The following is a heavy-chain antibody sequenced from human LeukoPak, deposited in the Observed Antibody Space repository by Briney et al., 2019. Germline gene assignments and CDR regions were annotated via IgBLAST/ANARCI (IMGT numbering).Heavy chain of an antibody. V-gene: IGHV3-7*03. D-gene: IGHD3-16*01. Sequence: GRSLRLSCAASGFTFSSYWMNWARQAPGKGLEWVASINHNGNVNYYVNSVKGRFTISRDNAKNSLYLQMSNLRAEDTAVYFCARGGGLDVWGQGATVTVSS. CDR3: ARGGGLDV. CDR2: INHNGNVN. J-gene: IGHJ6*02. CDR1: GFTFSSYW.